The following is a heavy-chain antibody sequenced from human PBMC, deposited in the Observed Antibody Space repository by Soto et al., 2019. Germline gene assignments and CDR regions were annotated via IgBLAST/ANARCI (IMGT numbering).Heavy chain of an antibody. D-gene: IGHD3-22*01. Sequence: PGESLKISCKGSGYNFTSYWIDWVRQMPGKGLEWMGIIYPGDSNTRYSPSFQGHVTISADKSINTAYLQWSSLKASDTAMYYCGRRYYYDSSDYYPSDCWGQGTLVTVSS. J-gene: IGHJ4*02. V-gene: IGHV5-51*01. CDR2: IYPGDSNT. CDR1: GYNFTSYW. CDR3: GRRYYYDSSDYYPSDC.